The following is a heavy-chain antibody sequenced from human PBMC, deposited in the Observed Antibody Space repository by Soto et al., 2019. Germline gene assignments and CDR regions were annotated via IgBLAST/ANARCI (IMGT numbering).Heavy chain of an antibody. CDR1: GASITNDDSF. CDR3: AKMERTQLWLLVQN. Sequence: SETLSLTSTVSGASITNDDSFWSWVRQHPDKGLEWLAYITYGGSIYYNPSLRSRLRVSIDKSKTQFSLNARSVTAADTAVYFCAKMERTQLWLLVQNWGQGLPVTVSS. V-gene: IGHV4-31*03. J-gene: IGHJ4*02. CDR2: ITYGGSI. D-gene: IGHD5-18*01.